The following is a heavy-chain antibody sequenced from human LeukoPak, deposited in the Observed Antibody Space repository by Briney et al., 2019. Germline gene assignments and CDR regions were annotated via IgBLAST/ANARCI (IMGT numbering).Heavy chain of an antibody. J-gene: IGHJ3*02. V-gene: IGHV3-48*03. Sequence: GGSLRLSCAASGFTFSSYAMSWVRQAPGKGLEWVSYISSSGSTIYYADSVKGRFTISRDNAKNSLYLQMNSLRAEDTAVYYCARPHTYSSSWYRTFDIWGQGTMVTVSS. D-gene: IGHD6-13*01. CDR1: GFTFSSYA. CDR3: ARPHTYSSSWYRTFDI. CDR2: ISSSGSTI.